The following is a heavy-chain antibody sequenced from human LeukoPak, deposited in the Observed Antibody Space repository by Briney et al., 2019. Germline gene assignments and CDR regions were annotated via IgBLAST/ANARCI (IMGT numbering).Heavy chain of an antibody. V-gene: IGHV3-21*06. Sequence: GGSLRLSCAASGLTGSHNYVSWVRQAPGKGLEWVSLISSSSSYIYYADSVKGRFTISRDNAKNSLYLQMNSLRVEDTAIYYCANREEAVAGTIENWGQGTLVTVSS. D-gene: IGHD6-19*01. CDR1: GLTGSHNY. CDR2: ISSSSSYI. J-gene: IGHJ4*02. CDR3: ANREEAVAGTIEN.